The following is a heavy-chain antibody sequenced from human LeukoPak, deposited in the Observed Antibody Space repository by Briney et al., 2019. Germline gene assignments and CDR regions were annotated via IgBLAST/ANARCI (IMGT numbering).Heavy chain of an antibody. Sequence: GGSLRLCCEASGFTFSSYWMSWVREAPGKGLEGVANIKQDGSEKYYVDSVKGRFTISRDNAKNSLYLQMNSLRVEDTAMYYCARAIAAAGSAWGQGTLVTVSS. CDR2: IKQDGSEK. V-gene: IGHV3-7*04. D-gene: IGHD6-13*01. CDR3: ARAIAAAGSA. CDR1: GFTFSSYW. J-gene: IGHJ5*02.